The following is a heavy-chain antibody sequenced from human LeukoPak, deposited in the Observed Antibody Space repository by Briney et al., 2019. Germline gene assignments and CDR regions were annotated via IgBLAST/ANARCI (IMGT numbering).Heavy chain of an antibody. J-gene: IGHJ4*02. V-gene: IGHV1-46*01. CDR1: GYTFTNYY. D-gene: IGHD2-15*01. CDR3: ARVADQALRI. Sequence: GASVKVSCKAFGYTFTNYYVHWVRQAPGQGLEWMGIINPSDGSTLYGQKFQGRVTMTRDTSTTTVYMELNSLRSDDTAVYYCARVADQALRIWGQGTLVTVSS. CDR2: INPSDGST.